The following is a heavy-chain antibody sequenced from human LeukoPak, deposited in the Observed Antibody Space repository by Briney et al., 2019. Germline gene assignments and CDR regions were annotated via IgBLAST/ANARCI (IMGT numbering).Heavy chain of an antibody. V-gene: IGHV3-66*04. CDR1: GFTVSTNS. Sequence: GGSLRLSCTVSGFTVSTNSMSWVRQAPGKGLEWVSFIYSDNTHYSDSVKGRFTISRDNSKNTLYLQMNSLRAEDTAVYYCTRHWDSGSFEFPDAFDIWGQGTMVTVSS. CDR3: TRHWDSGSFEFPDAFDI. J-gene: IGHJ3*02. CDR2: IYSDNT. D-gene: IGHD1-26*01.